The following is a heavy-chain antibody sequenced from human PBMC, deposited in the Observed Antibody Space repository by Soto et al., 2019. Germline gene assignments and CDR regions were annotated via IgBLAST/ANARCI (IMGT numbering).Heavy chain of an antibody. J-gene: IGHJ3*01. D-gene: IGHD3-3*01. V-gene: IGHV2-5*01. Sequence: QITLKESGPTLVKPTQTLTLTCTFSGFSLSTSGVGVGXXRXXXXKALEWLALIYWNDDKHYSPSLKSRLTIAKXXSKNQXVXTMXXMDXVDTATYYCAHRSFANDAFDVWGQGTMVTVSS. CDR1: GFSLSTSGVG. CDR2: IYWNDDK. CDR3: AHRSFANDAFDV.